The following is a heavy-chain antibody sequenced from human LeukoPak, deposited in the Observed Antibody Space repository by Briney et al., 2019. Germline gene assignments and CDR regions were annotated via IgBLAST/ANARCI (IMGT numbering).Heavy chain of an antibody. CDR2: IYSRGST. CDR1: GGSVSSYY. V-gene: IGHV4-4*07. J-gene: IGHJ3*02. CDR3: ARKKCSSTSCYKELGAFDI. Sequence: SETLSLTCTVSGGSVSSYYWSWIRQPAGKGLEWIGRIYSRGSTNYNPSLKSRATMSVDTSKNQFSLKLSSVTAADTAVYYCARKKCSSTSCYKELGAFDIWGQGTMVTVSS. D-gene: IGHD2-2*02.